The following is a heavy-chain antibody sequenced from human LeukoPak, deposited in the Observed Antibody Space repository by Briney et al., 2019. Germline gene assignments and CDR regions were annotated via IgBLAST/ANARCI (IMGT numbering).Heavy chain of an antibody. CDR2: INPNSGGT. Sequence: GASVKVSCKASGYTFTSYGISWVRQAPGQGLEWMGWINPNSGGTNYAQKFQGRVTMTRDTSISTAYMELSRLRSDDTAVYYCARGYSNADYWGQGTLVTVSS. CDR1: GYTFTSYG. D-gene: IGHD4-11*01. J-gene: IGHJ4*02. CDR3: ARGYSNADY. V-gene: IGHV1-2*02.